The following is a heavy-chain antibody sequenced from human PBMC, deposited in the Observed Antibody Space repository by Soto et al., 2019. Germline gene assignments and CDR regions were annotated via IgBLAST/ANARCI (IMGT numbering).Heavy chain of an antibody. CDR2: INYSGST. CDR1: GGSISSGGYY. Sequence: PSETLSLTCTVSGGSISSGGYYWSWIRQHPGKGLEWIGYINYSGSTYYNPSLKSRVTISVDTSKNQFSLKLSSVTAADTAVYYCARVAQWDFCSGGSCYSDYWGQGTLVTVSS. J-gene: IGHJ4*02. V-gene: IGHV4-31*03. CDR3: ARVAQWDFCSGGSCYSDY. D-gene: IGHD2-15*01.